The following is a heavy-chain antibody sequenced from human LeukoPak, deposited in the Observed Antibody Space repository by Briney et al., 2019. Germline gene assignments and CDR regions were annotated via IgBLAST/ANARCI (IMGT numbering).Heavy chain of an antibody. Sequence: GASVKVSCKASGGTFSSYAISWVRQAPGQGLEWMGGIIPIFGTANYAQKFQGRVTITADKSTSTAYMELSSLRSEDTAVYYCARSPTDYGDYEGWFDPWGQGTLVTVSS. CDR2: IIPIFGTA. V-gene: IGHV1-69*06. D-gene: IGHD4-17*01. CDR3: ARSPTDYGDYEGWFDP. J-gene: IGHJ5*02. CDR1: GGTFSSYA.